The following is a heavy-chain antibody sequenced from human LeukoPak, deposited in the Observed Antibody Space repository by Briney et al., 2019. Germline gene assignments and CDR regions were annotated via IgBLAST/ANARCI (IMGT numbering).Heavy chain of an antibody. CDR2: MNPNSGNT. D-gene: IGHD3-3*01. CDR1: GYTFTSYD. V-gene: IGHV1-8*01. Sequence: ASVKVSCKASGYTFTSYDINWVRQATGQGLEWMGWMNPNSGNTGYAQKFQGRVTMTRNTSISTAYMELSSLRSEDTAVYYCARLTYYDFWSGYNYGFDIWGQGTMVTVSS. CDR3: ARLTYYDFWSGYNYGFDI. J-gene: IGHJ3*02.